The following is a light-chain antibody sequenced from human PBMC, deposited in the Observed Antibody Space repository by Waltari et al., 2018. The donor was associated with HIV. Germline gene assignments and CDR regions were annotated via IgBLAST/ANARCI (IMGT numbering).Light chain of an antibody. CDR2: EVN. Sequence: QSALTQPPSASGSPGQSVTISCTGASSDIGSSNFVSWYQQRPDQAPRLILYEVNKRPSGVPDRFSGAKSGNVASLTVSGLRDDDEADYFCSSFGGGDNRVVFGGGTKLTVL. CDR3: SSFGGGDNRVV. J-gene: IGLJ2*01. CDR1: SSDIGSSNF. V-gene: IGLV2-8*01.